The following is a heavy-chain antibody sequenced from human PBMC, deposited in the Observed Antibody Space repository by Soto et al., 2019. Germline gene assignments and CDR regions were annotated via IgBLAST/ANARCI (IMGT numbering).Heavy chain of an antibody. D-gene: IGHD6-13*01. CDR1: GFTFSSYA. CDR3: AKGAFEGSSWYYYYYYMDV. J-gene: IGHJ6*03. CDR2: ISGSGGST. Sequence: GGSLRLSCAASGFTFSSYAMSWVRQAPGKGLEWVSAISGSGGSTYYADSVKGRFTISRDNSKNTLYLQMNSLRAEDTAVYYCAKGAFEGSSWYYYYYYMDVWGKGTTVTAP. V-gene: IGHV3-23*01.